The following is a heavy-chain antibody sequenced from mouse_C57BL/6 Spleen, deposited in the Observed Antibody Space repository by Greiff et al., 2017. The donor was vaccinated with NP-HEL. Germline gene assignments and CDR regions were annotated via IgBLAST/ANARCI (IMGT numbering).Heavy chain of an antibody. V-gene: IGHV3-6*01. Sequence: ESGPGLVKPSQSLSLTCSVTGYSITSGYYWNWIRQFPGNKLEWMGYISYDGSNNYNPSLKNRISITRDTSKNQFFLKLNSVTTEDTATYYCARGGVTGSSWFAYWGQGTLVTVSA. CDR2: ISYDGSN. D-gene: IGHD4-1*01. J-gene: IGHJ3*01. CDR1: GYSITSGYY. CDR3: ARGGVTGSSWFAY.